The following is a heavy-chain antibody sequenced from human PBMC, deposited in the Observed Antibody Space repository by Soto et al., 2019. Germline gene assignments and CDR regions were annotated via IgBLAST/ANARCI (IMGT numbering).Heavy chain of an antibody. Sequence: PSETLSLTCTVTGASVSSGGYYWTWIRQPPGKGLEWIGYIYYRGSTNYNPSLKSRVTISLDTSNNQFSLRLSSVTAADTAVYYCAREGAYYYDSSGYYGGYYGMDVWGQGTTVTVSS. CDR2: IYYRGST. J-gene: IGHJ6*02. CDR3: AREGAYYYDSSGYYGGYYGMDV. CDR1: GASVSSGGYY. V-gene: IGHV4-61*08. D-gene: IGHD3-22*01.